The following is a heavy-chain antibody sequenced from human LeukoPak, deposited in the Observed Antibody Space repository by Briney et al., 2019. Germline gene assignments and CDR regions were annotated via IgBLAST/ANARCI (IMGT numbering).Heavy chain of an antibody. D-gene: IGHD3-10*02. CDR1: GFTFSDYY. Sequence: PGGSLRLSCAASGFTFSDYYMSWIRLAPGKGLEWLSYIRGSGGTIYYADSVKGRFSISRDNAKDSLYLQMNSLRAEDTAVYYCAELGITMIGGVWGKGTTVTISS. CDR2: IRGSGGTI. J-gene: IGHJ6*04. CDR3: AELGITMIGGV. V-gene: IGHV3-11*04.